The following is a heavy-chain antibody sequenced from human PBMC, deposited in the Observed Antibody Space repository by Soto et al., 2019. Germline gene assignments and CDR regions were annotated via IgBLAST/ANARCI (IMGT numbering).Heavy chain of an antibody. Sequence: SETLSLTCAVSGGSISSSNWWSWVRQPPGKGLEWIGEIYHSGSTNYNPSLKSRVTISVDKSKNQFSLKLSSVTAADTAVYYCARLYCSGGSCSSNWFDTWGQGTPVTVSS. J-gene: IGHJ5*02. CDR3: ARLYCSGGSCSSNWFDT. CDR2: IYHSGST. D-gene: IGHD2-15*01. CDR1: GGSISSSNW. V-gene: IGHV4-4*02.